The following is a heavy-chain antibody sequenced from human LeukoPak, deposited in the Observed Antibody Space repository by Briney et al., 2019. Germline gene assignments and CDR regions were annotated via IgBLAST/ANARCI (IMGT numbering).Heavy chain of an antibody. CDR3: ARGRHYYYDSSGYYYY. J-gene: IGHJ4*02. CDR1: GFTFSSYW. D-gene: IGHD3-22*01. Sequence: GGSLRLSCAASGFTFSSYWMTWVRQAPGKGLEWVANIKQDGSEKNYVDSVKGRFTISRDNAKNSLYLQMNSLRVEDTALYYCARGRHYYYDSSGYYYYWGQGTLVTVSS. V-gene: IGHV3-7*01. CDR2: IKQDGSEK.